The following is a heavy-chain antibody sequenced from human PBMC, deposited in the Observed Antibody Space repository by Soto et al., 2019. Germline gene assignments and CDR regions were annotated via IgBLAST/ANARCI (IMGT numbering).Heavy chain of an antibody. CDR3: AGERDYGSRTYYNFHSAMDV. D-gene: IGHD3-10*01. J-gene: IGHJ6*02. V-gene: IGHV4-30-4*01. CDR1: GGSINSGDYY. Sequence: SETLSLSCTFSGGSINSGDYYWTWVRQPPGKGLEWIGNIFHSGSTYYTPSLQSRVTISLDTSKNHFSLKLSSVTPADTAGYYCAGERDYGSRTYYNFHSAMDVCCQ. CDR2: IFHSGST.